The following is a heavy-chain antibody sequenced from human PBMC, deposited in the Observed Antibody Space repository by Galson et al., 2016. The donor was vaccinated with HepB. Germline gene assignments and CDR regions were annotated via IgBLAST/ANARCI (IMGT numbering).Heavy chain of an antibody. J-gene: IGHJ2*01. V-gene: IGHV3-23*02. CDR2: ISGNGDRT. D-gene: IGHD2/OR15-2a*01. CDR1: GFSFSSNA. Sequence: SLRLSCAASGFSFSSNAMNWVRQAPGKGLEWVSLISGNGDRTSYGESVKGRFTVSRDNSKNMLYLQMNSLRVEDTARYFCHSFSFFPHFDLWGPGILVAVSS. CDR3: HSFSFFPHFDL.